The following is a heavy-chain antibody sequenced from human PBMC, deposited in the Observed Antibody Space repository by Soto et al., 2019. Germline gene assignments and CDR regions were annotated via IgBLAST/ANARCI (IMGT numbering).Heavy chain of an antibody. D-gene: IGHD3-10*01. J-gene: IGHJ6*02. CDR3: AKDYYGSGSYYTPYVV. V-gene: IGHV3-30*18. Sequence: PGGSLRLSCAASGFTFSSYGMHWVRQAPGKGLEWVAVISYDGSNKYYADSVKGRFTISRDNSKNTLYLQMNSLRAEDTAVYYCAKDYYGSGSYYTPYVVWGQGTTVTVSS. CDR2: ISYDGSNK. CDR1: GFTFSSYG.